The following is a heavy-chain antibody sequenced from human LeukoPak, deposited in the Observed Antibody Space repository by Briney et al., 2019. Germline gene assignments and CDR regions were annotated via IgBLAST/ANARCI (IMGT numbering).Heavy chain of an antibody. J-gene: IGHJ4*02. V-gene: IGHV3-48*01. D-gene: IGHD4-23*01. CDR2: ISSGIINN. Sequence: GGSPRLSCAASGFTFSTYSMNWVRQAPGKGLEWVSYISSGIINNYYADSVKGRFTISRDNAENSLHLQMNSLRAEDTAVYYCVRGGYGGKPFDYWGQGTLVTVSS. CDR1: GFTFSTYS. CDR3: VRGGYGGKPFDY.